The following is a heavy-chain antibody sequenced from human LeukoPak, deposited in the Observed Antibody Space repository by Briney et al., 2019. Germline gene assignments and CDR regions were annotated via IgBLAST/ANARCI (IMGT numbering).Heavy chain of an antibody. CDR3: ARVGEAMVQGVISYYFDY. CDR1: GGSISSGGYY. CDR2: IYYSGST. V-gene: IGHV4-31*03. J-gene: IGHJ4*02. Sequence: SETLSLTCTVSGGSISSGGYYWSWIRQHPGKGLEWIGYIYYSGSTYYNPSLKSRVTILVDTSKNQFSLKLSSVTAADTAVYYCARVGEAMVQGVISYYFDYWGQGTLVTVSS. D-gene: IGHD3-10*01.